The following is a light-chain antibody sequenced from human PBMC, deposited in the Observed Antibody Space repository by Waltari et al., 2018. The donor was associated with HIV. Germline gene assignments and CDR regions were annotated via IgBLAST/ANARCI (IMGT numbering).Light chain of an antibody. CDR2: AAS. CDR1: PAIINS. Sequence: DIQLPQSPASLSASVGDRVTITCRASPAIINSIAWYQQRPGKAPRLLLVAASRLETGVTSRFIGSGSGTFFTLTITSLQPGDFATYYCQQYYSTTTWTFGQGTRVE. V-gene: IGKV1-NL1*01. CDR3: QQYYSTTTWT. J-gene: IGKJ1*01.